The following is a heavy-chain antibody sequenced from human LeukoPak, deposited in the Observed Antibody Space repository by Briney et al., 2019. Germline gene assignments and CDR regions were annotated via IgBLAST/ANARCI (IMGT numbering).Heavy chain of an antibody. CDR1: GGTFSSYA. D-gene: IGHD2-2*01. J-gene: IGHJ3*02. CDR2: IIPIFGTA. V-gene: IGHV1-69*13. Sequence: ASVKVSCKASGGTFSSYAISWVRQAPGQGLEWMGGIIPIFGTANYAQKFQGRVTITADESTSTAYMELSSLRSEDTAVYYCAREGYCSSTSCPWAFDIWGQGTMVTVSS. CDR3: AREGYCSSTSCPWAFDI.